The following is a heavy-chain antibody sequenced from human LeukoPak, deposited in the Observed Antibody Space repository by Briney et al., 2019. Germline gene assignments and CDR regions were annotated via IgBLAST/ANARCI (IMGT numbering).Heavy chain of an antibody. D-gene: IGHD1-26*01. CDR1: GFTFSSYE. J-gene: IGHJ4*02. Sequence: GGSLRLSCAASGFTFSSYEMNWVRQAPGKGLEWVSYISSSGSTIYYADSVKGRFTISRDNAKNSLYLQMNSLRAEDTAVYYCTRDPILGAPDYFDYWGQGTLVTVSS. CDR3: TRDPILGAPDYFDY. CDR2: ISSSGSTI. V-gene: IGHV3-48*03.